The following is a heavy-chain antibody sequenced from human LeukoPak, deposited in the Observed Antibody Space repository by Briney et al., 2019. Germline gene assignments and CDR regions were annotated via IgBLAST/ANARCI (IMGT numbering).Heavy chain of an antibody. CDR3: ARDRVGAADYFDY. J-gene: IGHJ4*02. CDR1: GFTFSSYA. CDR2: ISYDGSNK. V-gene: IGHV3-30-3*01. Sequence: GGSLRLSCAASGFTFSSYAMHWVRQAPGKGLEWVAVISYDGSNKYYADSVKGRFTISRDNSKNTLYLQMNSLRAEDTAVYYCARDRVGAADYFDYWGQGTLVTVSS. D-gene: IGHD1-26*01.